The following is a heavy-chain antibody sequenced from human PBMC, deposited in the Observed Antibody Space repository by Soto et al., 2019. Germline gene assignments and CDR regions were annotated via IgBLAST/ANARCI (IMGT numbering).Heavy chain of an antibody. CDR2: ISGSGGST. CDR3: AKGQRITIFGVVRGGMDV. CDR1: GFTFSSYA. Sequence: GGSLRLSXAASGFTFSSYAMSWVRQAPGKGLEWVSAISGSGGSTYYADSVKGRFTISRDNSKNTLYLQMNSLRAEDTAVYYCAKGQRITIFGVVRGGMDVWGQGTTVTVSS. J-gene: IGHJ6*02. D-gene: IGHD3-3*01. V-gene: IGHV3-23*01.